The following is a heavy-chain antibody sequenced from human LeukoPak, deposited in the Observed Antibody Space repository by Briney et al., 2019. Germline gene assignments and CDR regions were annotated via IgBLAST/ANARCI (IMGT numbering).Heavy chain of an antibody. CDR2: IYYGGST. V-gene: IGHV4-39*07. J-gene: IGHJ4*02. CDR1: GGSISSSSYY. CDR3: ARLPQFDY. Sequence: SETLSLTRTVSGGSISSSSYYWGWIRQPPGKGLEWIGSIYYGGSTYYNPSLKSRVTISVDTSKNQFSLKLSSVTAADTAVYYCARLPQFDYWGQGTLVTVSS.